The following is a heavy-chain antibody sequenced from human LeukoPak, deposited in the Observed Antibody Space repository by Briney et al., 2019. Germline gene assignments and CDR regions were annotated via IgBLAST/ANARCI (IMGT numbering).Heavy chain of an antibody. Sequence: GRSLRLSCAASGFTFDDYAMHWVRHAPGKGLEWVSGISWNSGSIGYADSVKGRFTISRDNAKNSLYLQMNSLRAEDTAVYYCARDPSFLRDSFDYWGQGTLVTVSS. D-gene: IGHD6-6*01. CDR3: ARDPSFLRDSFDY. CDR2: ISWNSGSI. CDR1: GFTFDDYA. V-gene: IGHV3-9*01. J-gene: IGHJ4*02.